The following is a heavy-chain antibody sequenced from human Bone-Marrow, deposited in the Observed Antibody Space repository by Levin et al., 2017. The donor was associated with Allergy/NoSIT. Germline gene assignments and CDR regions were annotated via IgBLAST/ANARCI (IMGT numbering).Heavy chain of an antibody. V-gene: IGHV3-7*01. CDR2: IKQDESEK. CDR3: ARGAGSYYYYYGMDV. J-gene: IGHJ6*02. D-gene: IGHD1-26*01. Sequence: ETLSLTCAASGFRFSGYWMTWVRQAPGKGLEWVANIKQDESEKEYLDSVKGRFTISRDNAKDSLYLEMNSLSAEDTAVYYCARGAGSYYYYYGMDVWGQGTTVTVSS. CDR1: GFRFSGYW.